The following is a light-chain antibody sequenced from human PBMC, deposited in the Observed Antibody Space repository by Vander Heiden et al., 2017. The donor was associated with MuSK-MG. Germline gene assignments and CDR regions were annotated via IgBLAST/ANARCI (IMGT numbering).Light chain of an antibody. CDR1: QRLLHSDGKTY. V-gene: IGKV2D-29*01. J-gene: IGKJ1*01. Sequence: DIVMTQTPLSLSVTPGQPASISCKSSQRLLHSDGKTYLYWFLQKPGQPPQLLIYEGSNRCSGVPDRFSGSGSGTDFTLKISRVEAEDIGVYYCRQCMPLPRTFGQGTRVEIK. CDR3: RQCMPLPRT. CDR2: EGS.